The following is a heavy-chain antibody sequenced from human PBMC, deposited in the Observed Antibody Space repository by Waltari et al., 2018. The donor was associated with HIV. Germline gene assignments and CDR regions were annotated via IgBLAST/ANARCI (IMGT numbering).Heavy chain of an antibody. CDR1: GGSISSSRYY. Sequence: QLQLQESGPGLVKPSETLSLTCAVSGGSISSSRYYWGWIRQPPGKGLEWIGSIYYSGSTYYNPSLKSRVTISVETSKSQFSLKLSSVTAADTAVYYCARHVRSSIWFDYWGQGTLVTVSS. V-gene: IGHV4-39*01. CDR3: ARHVRSSIWFDY. J-gene: IGHJ5*01. D-gene: IGHD3-10*02. CDR2: IYYSGST.